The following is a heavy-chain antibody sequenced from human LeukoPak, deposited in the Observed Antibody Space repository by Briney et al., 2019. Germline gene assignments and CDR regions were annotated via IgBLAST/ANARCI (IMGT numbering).Heavy chain of an antibody. CDR1: GFTFSSYS. Sequence: GGSLRLSCAASGFTFSSYSMNWVRQAPGRGLEWVSSIRFTGSYIYYADSVKGRFTISRDDAKNLLSLQMISLRVEDTAVYYCARAGPRRDGYTSDYWGQGTLVTVSS. J-gene: IGHJ4*02. CDR2: IRFTGSYI. V-gene: IGHV3-21*01. CDR3: ARAGPRRDGYTSDY. D-gene: IGHD5-24*01.